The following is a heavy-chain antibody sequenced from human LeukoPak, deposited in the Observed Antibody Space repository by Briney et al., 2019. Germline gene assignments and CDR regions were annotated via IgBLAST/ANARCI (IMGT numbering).Heavy chain of an antibody. CDR1: GYIFTSYG. V-gene: IGHV1-18*01. CDR3: ARAWESIAGYYFDY. D-gene: IGHD6-13*01. Sequence: ASVKVSCKASGYIFTSYGISWVRQAPGQGLEWMGWISAYNGNTNYAQKLQGRVTMTTDTSTSTAYMELRSLRSEDTAVYYCARAWESIAGYYFDYWGQGTLVTVSS. CDR2: ISAYNGNT. J-gene: IGHJ4*02.